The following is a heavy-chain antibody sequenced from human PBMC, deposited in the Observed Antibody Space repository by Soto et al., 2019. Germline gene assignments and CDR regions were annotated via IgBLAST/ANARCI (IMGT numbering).Heavy chain of an antibody. CDR2: INHSGST. V-gene: IGHV4-34*01. D-gene: IGHD4-17*01. J-gene: IGHJ4*02. CDR3: ARRFYGDYYFDY. Sequence: SETLSLTCAAYGGSFSGYYWSWIRQPPGKGLEWIGEINHSGSTNYNPSLKSRVTISVDTSKNQFSLKLSSVTAADTAVYYCARRFYGDYYFDYWRQGTLVTVSS. CDR1: GGSFSGYY.